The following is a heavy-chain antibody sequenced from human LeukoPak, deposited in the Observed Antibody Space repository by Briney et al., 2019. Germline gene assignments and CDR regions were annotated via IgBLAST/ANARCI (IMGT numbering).Heavy chain of an antibody. CDR2: IYSGGST. D-gene: IGHD3-9*01. Sequence: GGSLRLSCAASGFTVSSNYMSWVRQAPGKGLEWVSVIYSGGSTYYADSVKGRFTISRDNSKNTLYLQMNSLGAEDTAVYYCAKNDILTGYYPTFDYWGQGTLVTVSS. CDR3: AKNDILTGYYPTFDY. V-gene: IGHV3-66*01. J-gene: IGHJ4*02. CDR1: GFTVSSNY.